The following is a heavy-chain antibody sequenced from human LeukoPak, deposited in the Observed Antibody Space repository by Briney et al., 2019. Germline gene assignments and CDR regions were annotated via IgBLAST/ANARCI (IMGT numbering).Heavy chain of an antibody. J-gene: IGHJ4*02. Sequence: ASVEVSCKASGYTFTGYYMHWVRQAPGQGLEWMGWINPNSGGTNYAQKFQGRVTMTRDTSIGTAYMELSRLRSDDTAVYYCARTLATAGHFDYWGQGTLVTVSS. CDR2: INPNSGGT. CDR3: ARTLATAGHFDY. D-gene: IGHD6-13*01. CDR1: GYTFTGYY. V-gene: IGHV1-2*02.